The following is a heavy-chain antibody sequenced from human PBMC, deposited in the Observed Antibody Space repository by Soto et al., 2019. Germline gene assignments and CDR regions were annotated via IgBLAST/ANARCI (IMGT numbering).Heavy chain of an antibody. J-gene: IGHJ4*02. CDR2: IYYSGST. D-gene: IGHD4-17*01. CDR3: ARTSSVTTAFFDS. V-gene: IGHV4-39*01. CDR1: CGSISSSSYY. Sequence: SETLSLTCTVSCGSISSSSYYWGWIRQPPGKGLEWIGSIYYSGSTYYNPSLKSRVTISVDTSKNQFSLKLSSVTAADTAVYYCARTSSVTTAFFDSWGQGTLVTVSS.